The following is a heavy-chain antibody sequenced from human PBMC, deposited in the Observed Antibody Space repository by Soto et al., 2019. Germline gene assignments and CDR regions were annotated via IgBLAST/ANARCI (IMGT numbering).Heavy chain of an antibody. Sequence: ESLNISCTGSGYSFTSYWIGLVRQMPGKGLEWMGIIYPCDSDTRYSPSFQGQVTISADKSISTAYLQWSSLKASDTAMYYCARGPIVVVTAIDYYFDYWGQGTLVTVYS. CDR1: GYSFTSYW. CDR2: IYPCDSDT. V-gene: IGHV5-51*01. CDR3: ARGPIVVVTAIDYYFDY. J-gene: IGHJ4*02. D-gene: IGHD2-21*02.